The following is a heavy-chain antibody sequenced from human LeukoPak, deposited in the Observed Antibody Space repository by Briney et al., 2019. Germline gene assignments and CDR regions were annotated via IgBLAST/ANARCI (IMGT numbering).Heavy chain of an antibody. CDR1: GASFTANY. CDR3: ASARWDY. V-gene: IGHV4-34*01. J-gene: IGHJ4*02. CDR2: INHRGRS. D-gene: IGHD5-24*01. Sequence: SETLSLTCGVYGASFTANYWSWVRQPPGKGLEWVGEINHRGRSNYNPSLNSRITISVDASKRQFSLKLSSVTAADTAVYYCASARWDYWGQGALVTVSS.